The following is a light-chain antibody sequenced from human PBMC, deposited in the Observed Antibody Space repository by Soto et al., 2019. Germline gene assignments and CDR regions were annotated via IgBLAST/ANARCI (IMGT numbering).Light chain of an antibody. J-gene: IGLJ3*02. Sequence: QSVLTQSSSASASLGSSVKLTCTLTSGHSGYVIAWHQQQPGQAPRFLMKLEVSGSYTKGSGISDRFSGSSSGADRYLTISNLHLEDEADYYCETWDSDTRVFGGGTKLTVL. CDR2: LEVSGSY. CDR3: ETWDSDTRV. V-gene: IGLV4-60*02. CDR1: SGHSGYV.